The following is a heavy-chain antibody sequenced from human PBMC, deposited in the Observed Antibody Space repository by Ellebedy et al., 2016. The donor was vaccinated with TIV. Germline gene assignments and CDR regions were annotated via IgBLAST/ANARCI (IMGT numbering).Heavy chain of an antibody. Sequence: AASVKVSCKASGYTFNSYGINWVRQAPGQGLEWMGWISAYNGKRNYAQKLQGRVTMTTDTTTSTAYMELRSLRSDDTAVYYCARGFDYDSSPFDYWGQGTLVTVSS. CDR3: ARGFDYDSSPFDY. V-gene: IGHV1-18*01. CDR2: ISAYNGKR. D-gene: IGHD3-22*01. CDR1: GYTFNSYG. J-gene: IGHJ4*02.